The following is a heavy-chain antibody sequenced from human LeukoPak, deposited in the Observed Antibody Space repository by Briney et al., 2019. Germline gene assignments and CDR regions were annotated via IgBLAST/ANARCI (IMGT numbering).Heavy chain of an antibody. V-gene: IGHV4-59*08. Sequence: SETLSLTCTVSGGSLSSYYWSWIRQPPGKGLEWIGYIYYSGSTNYNPSLKSRVTISVDTSKNQFSLKLSSVTAADTAVYYCARAGGSGYPDYWGQGTLVTVSS. CDR2: IYYSGST. CDR1: GGSLSSYY. CDR3: ARAGGSGYPDY. D-gene: IGHD3-3*01. J-gene: IGHJ4*02.